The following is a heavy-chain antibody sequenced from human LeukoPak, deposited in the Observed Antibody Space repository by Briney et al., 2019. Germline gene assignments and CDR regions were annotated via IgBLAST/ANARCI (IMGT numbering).Heavy chain of an antibody. J-gene: IGHJ6*03. V-gene: IGHV3-30*04. CDR1: GFTFRNFA. CDR3: ARDGDLYYYYMDV. CDR2: TTFDGGNN. D-gene: IGHD7-27*01. Sequence: GESLTLSCAASGFTFRNFAMHWVRQAPGKGLEWVAVTTFDGGNNYYADSVKGRFTISRDNAKNSLYLQMNSLRAEDTAVYYCARDGDLYYYYMDVWGKGTTVTVSS.